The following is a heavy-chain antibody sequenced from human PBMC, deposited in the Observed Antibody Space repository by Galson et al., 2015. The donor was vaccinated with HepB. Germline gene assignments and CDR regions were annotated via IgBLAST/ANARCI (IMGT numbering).Heavy chain of an antibody. D-gene: IGHD6-19*01. J-gene: IGHJ4*02. Sequence: SLRLSCAASGFTFNTYGMNWVRQAPGKGLEWVSSISDSGGDTYYADSVKGRFTISRDNSKNTLFLQMSSLRADDTAVYYCAKRVAYRSRSAYFDYWGQGTLVTVSS. CDR2: ISDSGGDT. CDR3: AKRVAYRSRSAYFDY. V-gene: IGHV3-23*01. CDR1: GFTFNTYG.